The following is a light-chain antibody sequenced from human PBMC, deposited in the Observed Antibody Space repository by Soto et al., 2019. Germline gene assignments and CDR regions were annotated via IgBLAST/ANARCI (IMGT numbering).Light chain of an antibody. CDR3: QQYNICPQT. Sequence: VMTQSPATLSVSPGQRAILSCMASQNLRSSLAWYQQKPGQAPRLLIYGASTRATGIPARFSGSGSGTEFTLTISSLQSEDFAVYFCQQYNICPQTFGQGTKVDIK. CDR2: GAS. V-gene: IGKV3-15*01. CDR1: QNLRSS. J-gene: IGKJ1*01.